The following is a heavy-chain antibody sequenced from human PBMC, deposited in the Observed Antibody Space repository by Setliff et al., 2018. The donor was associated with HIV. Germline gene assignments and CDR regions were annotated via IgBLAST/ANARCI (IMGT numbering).Heavy chain of an antibody. Sequence: PSETLSLTCDVSGVSISDNNYWNWVRQPPGKGLEWIGEIYHSGSTNYNPSLKSRVTISVDMSKKRFSLKLTSVTAADTAVYYCARLHTDYGSWFFDHWGQGILVTSPQ. V-gene: IGHV4-4*02. CDR3: ARLHTDYGSWFFDH. CDR1: GVSISDNNY. D-gene: IGHD3-10*01. CDR2: IYHSGST. J-gene: IGHJ5*02.